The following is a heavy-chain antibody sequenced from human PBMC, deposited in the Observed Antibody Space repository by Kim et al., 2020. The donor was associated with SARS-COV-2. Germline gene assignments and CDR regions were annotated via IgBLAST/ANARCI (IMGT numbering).Heavy chain of an antibody. D-gene: IGHD4-17*01. J-gene: IGHJ4*02. V-gene: IGHV4-39*07. Sequence: NPTLKSRVTISVDTSKNQFSRKLSSVTAADTAVYYCAIEGDYGVKSTFDYWGQGTLVTVSS. CDR3: AIEGDYGVKSTFDY.